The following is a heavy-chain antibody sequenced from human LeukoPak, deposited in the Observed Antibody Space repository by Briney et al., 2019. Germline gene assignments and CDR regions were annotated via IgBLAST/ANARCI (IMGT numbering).Heavy chain of an antibody. J-gene: IGHJ3*01. CDR1: GFTFSNNW. Sequence: GGSLRLSCAASGFTFSNNWMSWVRQSPWKGREWVANVKQDGSEMYYVDSVKGRFTISRDNAKNSLYLQMNSLRAEDTAVYDCARDSKYSSGLYDAFDLCVLGTMVTVSS. V-gene: IGHV3-7*01. D-gene: IGHD6-19*01. CDR2: VKQDGSEM. CDR3: ARDSKYSSGLYDAFDL.